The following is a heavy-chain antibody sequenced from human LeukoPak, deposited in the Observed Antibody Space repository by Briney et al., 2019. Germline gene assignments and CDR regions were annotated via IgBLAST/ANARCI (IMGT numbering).Heavy chain of an antibody. CDR3: ARVLVGGTNWFDP. CDR1: GFTVNNNY. Sequence: GGSLRLSCAASGFTVNNNYMTWVRQAPGKGLECVSVIDPGGSTYYTDSVKGRFTFSRDTSKNTLYLQMNSLRAEDTAVYYCARVLVGGTNWFDPWGQGTLVTVSS. J-gene: IGHJ5*02. D-gene: IGHD1-26*01. CDR2: IDPGGST. V-gene: IGHV3-53*01.